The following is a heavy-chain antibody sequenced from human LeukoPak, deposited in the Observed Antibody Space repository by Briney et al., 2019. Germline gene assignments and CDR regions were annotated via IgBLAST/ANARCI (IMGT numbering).Heavy chain of an antibody. D-gene: IGHD6-19*01. V-gene: IGHV4-34*12. CDR2: VFYNGAT. CDR3: ARETSLAGFASGLGFNY. Sequence: SETLSLTCAVYGGSFSGYYWSWIRQPPGKGLEWIGAVFYNGATQYSPSLRSRVTISIDTSTNQFSLKLTSVTAADTATYYCARETSLAGFASGLGFNYWGQGILVTVSS. J-gene: IGHJ4*02. CDR1: GGSFSGYY.